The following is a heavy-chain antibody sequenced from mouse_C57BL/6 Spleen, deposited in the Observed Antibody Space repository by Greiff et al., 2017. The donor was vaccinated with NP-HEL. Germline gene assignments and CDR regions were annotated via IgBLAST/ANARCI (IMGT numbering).Heavy chain of an antibody. CDR3: ARRGAQATSYYAMDY. J-gene: IGHJ4*01. V-gene: IGHV1-81*01. CDR2: IYPRSGNT. D-gene: IGHD3-2*02. CDR1: GYTFTSYG. Sequence: QVQLQQSGAELARPGASVKLSCKASGYTFTSYGISWVKQRTGQGLAWIGEIYPRSGNTYYDEKFKGKATLTADKSSSTAYMELRSLTSEDSAVYFCARRGAQATSYYAMDYWGQGTSVTVSS.